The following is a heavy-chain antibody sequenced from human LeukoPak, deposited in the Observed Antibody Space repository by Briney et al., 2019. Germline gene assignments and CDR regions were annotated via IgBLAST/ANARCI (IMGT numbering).Heavy chain of an antibody. Sequence: ASVKVSCKASGYTFTGYYMHWVRQAPGQGLEWMGWINPNSGGTNYAQKFQGRVTMTRDTSISTAYMELGRLRSDDTAVYYCARVFGYCSSTSCYRLQHWGQGTLVTVSS. CDR1: GYTFTGYY. V-gene: IGHV1-2*02. CDR3: ARVFGYCSSTSCYRLQH. D-gene: IGHD2-2*02. CDR2: INPNSGGT. J-gene: IGHJ1*01.